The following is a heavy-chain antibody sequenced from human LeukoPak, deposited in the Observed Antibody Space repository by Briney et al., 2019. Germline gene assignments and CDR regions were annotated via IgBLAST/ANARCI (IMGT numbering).Heavy chain of an antibody. CDR3: ARDRGSGSYPYYFDY. D-gene: IGHD1-26*01. V-gene: IGHV1-69*06. CDR2: IIPIFGTA. CDR1: GGTFISYA. Sequence: SVKVSCKASGGTFISYAISWVRQAPGQGLGWMGGIIPIFGTANYAQKFQGRVTITADKSTSTAYMELSSLRSEDTAVYYCARDRGSGSYPYYFDYWGQGTLVTVSS. J-gene: IGHJ4*02.